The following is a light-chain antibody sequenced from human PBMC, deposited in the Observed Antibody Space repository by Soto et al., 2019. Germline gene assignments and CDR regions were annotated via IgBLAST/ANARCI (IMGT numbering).Light chain of an antibody. CDR2: EVS. CDR3: CSYAGSSTPVV. CDR1: SSDVGSYNL. J-gene: IGLJ2*01. V-gene: IGLV2-23*02. Sequence: QSALTKPASVSGSPGQSITISCTGTSSDVGSYNLVSWYQQHPGKAPKLMIYEVSKRPSGVSNRFSGSKSGNTASLTISGLQAEDEADYYCCSYAGSSTPVVFGGGTQLTVL.